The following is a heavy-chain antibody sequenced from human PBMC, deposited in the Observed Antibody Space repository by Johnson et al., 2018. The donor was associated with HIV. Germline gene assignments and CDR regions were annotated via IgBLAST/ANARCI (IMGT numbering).Heavy chain of an antibody. J-gene: IGHJ3*02. Sequence: VQLVESGGRVVRPGGSLRISCVASGFKLYEYDVSWVRQVPGKGLEWVSGINWNGGSTGYADSVKDRFTISRDNAKNSLYLQMNSLRAEDTALYYCARDFDTSGSLDAFDIWGQGTMVTVSS. CDR3: ARDFDTSGSLDAFDI. V-gene: IGHV3-20*04. D-gene: IGHD3-22*01. CDR1: GFKLYEYD. CDR2: INWNGGST.